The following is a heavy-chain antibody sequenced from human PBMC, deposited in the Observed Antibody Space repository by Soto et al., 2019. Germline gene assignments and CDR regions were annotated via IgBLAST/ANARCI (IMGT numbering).Heavy chain of an antibody. CDR2: IYYSVNT. J-gene: IGHJ4*02. Sequence: QVQLQESGPGLVKPSQTLSLTCTVSGGSINGGDYYWSWIRQPPGKGLEWIGYIYYSVNTYYNPSLKSRGTISRDTSKNHFSLKLTSVTAADTAVYYCARGPCGGDCHPPDFWGQGTLVTVSS. CDR1: GGSINGGDYY. D-gene: IGHD2-21*02. V-gene: IGHV4-30-4*01. CDR3: ARGPCGGDCHPPDF.